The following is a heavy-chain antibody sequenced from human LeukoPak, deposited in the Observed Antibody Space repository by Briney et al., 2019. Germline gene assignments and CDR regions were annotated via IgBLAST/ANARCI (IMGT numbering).Heavy chain of an antibody. Sequence: GGSLRLSCAASGFTFSSYAMHWVRQAPGKGLEWVAVISYDGSNKKYADSVKGRFTISRDNSKNTLDLQMNSLIAEDTAVYYWARESGITMLRGAHTPWGQGILVTVSS. CDR2: ISYDGSNK. CDR3: ARESGITMLRGAHTP. J-gene: IGHJ5*02. D-gene: IGHD3-10*01. CDR1: GFTFSSYA. V-gene: IGHV3-30*04.